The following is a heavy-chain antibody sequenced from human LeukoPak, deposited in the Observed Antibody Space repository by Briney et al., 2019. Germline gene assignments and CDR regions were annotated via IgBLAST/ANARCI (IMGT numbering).Heavy chain of an antibody. J-gene: IGHJ4*02. D-gene: IGHD3-22*01. CDR3: ARGTHYDSSGYYQPFDY. CDR1: GGSFSGYY. Sequence: SETLSLTCAVYGGSFSGYYWSWIRQPPGKGLEWIGEINHSGSTNYNPSLKNRVTISVDTSKNQFSLKLSSVTAADTAVYYCARGTHYDSSGYYQPFDYWGQGTLVTVSS. V-gene: IGHV4-34*01. CDR2: INHSGST.